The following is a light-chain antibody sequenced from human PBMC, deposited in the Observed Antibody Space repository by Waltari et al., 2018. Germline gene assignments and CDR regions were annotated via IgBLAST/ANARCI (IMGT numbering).Light chain of an antibody. CDR2: KNN. V-gene: IGLV1-47*01. CDR1: SSNIGSNY. CDR3: AAWDDSLSGVV. Sequence: QSVLTQPPSASGTPGQRVTISCSGSSSNIGSNYVYWYQQLPGTAPKLLIYKNNQRPSGVPDRFSGSKSGTSASLAISGLLSEDEADYSCAAWDDSLSGVVFGGGTKLTVL. J-gene: IGLJ2*01.